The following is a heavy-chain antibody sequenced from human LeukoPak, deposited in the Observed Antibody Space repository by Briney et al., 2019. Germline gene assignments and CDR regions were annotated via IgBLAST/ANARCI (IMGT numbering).Heavy chain of an antibody. Sequence: GGSLRLSCAASGFTFSSYWMHWVRQAPRKGLVWVSRINSDGSSTSYADSVKGRFTISRDNAKNTLYLQMNSLRAEDTAVYYCARDRGQLLWFGELGSYYYGMDVWGQGTTVTVSS. CDR1: GFTFSSYW. D-gene: IGHD3-10*01. CDR2: INSDGSST. CDR3: ARDRGQLLWFGELGSYYYGMDV. V-gene: IGHV3-74*01. J-gene: IGHJ6*02.